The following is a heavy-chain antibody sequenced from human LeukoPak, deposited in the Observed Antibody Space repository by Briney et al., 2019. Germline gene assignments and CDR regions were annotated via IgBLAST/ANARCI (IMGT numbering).Heavy chain of an antibody. CDR1: GSSISGYY. D-gene: IGHD4-17*01. CDR2: IYYSGST. V-gene: IGHV4-31*03. CDR3: ARGSPHYGDFRQGVPFDY. Sequence: SETLPLTCTVSGSSISGYYWSWIRQHPGKGLEWIGYIYYSGSTYYNPSLKSRVTISVDTSKNQFSLKLSSVTAADTAVYYCARGSPHYGDFRQGVPFDYWGQGTLVTVSS. J-gene: IGHJ4*02.